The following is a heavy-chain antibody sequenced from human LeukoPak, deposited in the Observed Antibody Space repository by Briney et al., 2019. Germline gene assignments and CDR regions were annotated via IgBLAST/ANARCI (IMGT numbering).Heavy chain of an antibody. CDR2: IYYSGST. Sequence: SETLSLTCTVSGGSISSSSYYWGWIRQPPGKGLEWIGSIYYSGSTYYNPSLKSRVTISVDTSKNQFSLKLSSVTAADTAVYYCARGVLRYFDWLLISGYYMDVWGKGTTVTISS. D-gene: IGHD3-9*01. CDR1: GGSISSSSYY. J-gene: IGHJ6*03. CDR3: ARGVLRYFDWLLISGYYMDV. V-gene: IGHV4-39*07.